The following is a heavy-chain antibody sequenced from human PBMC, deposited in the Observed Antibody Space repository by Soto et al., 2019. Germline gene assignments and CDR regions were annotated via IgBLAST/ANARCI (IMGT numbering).Heavy chain of an antibody. V-gene: IGHV1-18*01. J-gene: IGHJ5*02. CDR2: ISAYNGNT. CDR1: GYTFNSYG. D-gene: IGHD6-19*01. CDR3: ARVKGSGWLNWFDP. Sequence: ASVKVTCKASGYTFNSYGISWVRQAPGQGLEWMGWISAYNGNTNYAQKLQGRVTMTTDTSTSTAYMELRSLRSDDTAVYYCARVKGSGWLNWFDPWGQGTPVTVSS.